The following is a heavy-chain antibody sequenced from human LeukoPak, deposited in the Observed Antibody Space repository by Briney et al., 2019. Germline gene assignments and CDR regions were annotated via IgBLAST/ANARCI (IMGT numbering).Heavy chain of an antibody. Sequence: GGSLRLSCAASGFAFSSYWMHWVRQAPGKGLVWVSRINSDGSSTGYADSVKGRFTISRDNAKNTLYLQMNSLRAEDTAVYYCARGRSGLGYCSSTSCSQYFDYWGQGTLVTVSS. J-gene: IGHJ4*02. CDR3: ARGRSGLGYCSSTSCSQYFDY. CDR1: GFAFSSYW. V-gene: IGHV3-74*01. D-gene: IGHD2-2*01. CDR2: INSDGSST.